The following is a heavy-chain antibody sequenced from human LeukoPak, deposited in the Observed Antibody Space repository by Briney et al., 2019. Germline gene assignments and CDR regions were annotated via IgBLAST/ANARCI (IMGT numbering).Heavy chain of an antibody. V-gene: IGHV3-53*05. CDR3: ASEIVATMTDPPQIDY. D-gene: IGHD5-12*01. J-gene: IGHJ4*02. CDR1: GFTVSSNY. CDR2: IYSGGST. Sequence: GGSLRLSCAASGFTVSSNYMSWVRQAPGKGLEWVSVIYSGGSTYYADSVKGRFTISRDNSKNTLYLQMNSLRAEDTAVYYCASEIVATMTDPPQIDYWGQGTLVTVSS.